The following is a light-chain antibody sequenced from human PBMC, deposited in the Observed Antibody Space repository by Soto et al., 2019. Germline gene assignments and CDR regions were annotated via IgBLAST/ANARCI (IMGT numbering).Light chain of an antibody. V-gene: IGLV3-1*01. CDR1: TLGSKF. Sequence: SYELTQRPSVSVSPGQTANITCSGNTLGSKFVFWYQQKAGQSPMVVIYEDTKRPSGIPERFSGSNSGNTATLTISGTQAMDGADFYCQAWDSGTVVFGGGTKLTVL. CDR3: QAWDSGTVV. CDR2: EDT. J-gene: IGLJ2*01.